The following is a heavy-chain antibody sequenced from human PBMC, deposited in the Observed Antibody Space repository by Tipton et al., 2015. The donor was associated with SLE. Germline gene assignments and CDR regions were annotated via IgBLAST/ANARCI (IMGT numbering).Heavy chain of an antibody. Sequence: TLSLTCAVYGETFSGYYWSWIRQPPGKGLDWIGEITHSGGTNYNPSLKSRVSMSVDTSKNQFSLKMRSATASDTAVYYCAREKSSGHSDYWGQGALVTVSS. CDR1: GETFSGYY. CDR2: ITHSGGT. J-gene: IGHJ4*02. CDR3: AREKSSGHSDY. V-gene: IGHV4-34*01. D-gene: IGHD3-22*01.